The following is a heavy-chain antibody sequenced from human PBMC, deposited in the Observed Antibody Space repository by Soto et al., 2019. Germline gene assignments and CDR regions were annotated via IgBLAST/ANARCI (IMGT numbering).Heavy chain of an antibody. CDR1: GFTFSDYY. Sequence: QVQLVEAGGGLVKPGGSLRLSCAASGFTFSDYYMSWIRQAPGKGLEWVSYISSSGSTIYYADSVKGRFTISRDNAKNSMYKKMNSLRAEDTGVYYCARDRDYILNDGVYYDYGMDVWGQGTTVTVSS. D-gene: IGHD3-9*01. CDR3: ARDRDYILNDGVYYDYGMDV. CDR2: ISSSGSTI. V-gene: IGHV3-11*01. J-gene: IGHJ6*02.